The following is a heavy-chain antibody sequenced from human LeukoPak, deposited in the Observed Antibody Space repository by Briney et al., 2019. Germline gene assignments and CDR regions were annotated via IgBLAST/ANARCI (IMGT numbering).Heavy chain of an antibody. CDR3: ARDRGRSYYYYMDV. CDR2: IYTSRST. V-gene: IGHV4-4*07. J-gene: IGHJ6*03. CDR1: GGSISSYY. D-gene: IGHD3-10*01. Sequence: SETLSLTCTVSGGSISSYYWSWIRQPAGKGLEWIGRIYTSRSTNYNPSLKSRVTMSVDTSKNQFSLKLSSVTAADTAVYYCARDRGRSYYYYMDVWGKGTTVTVSS.